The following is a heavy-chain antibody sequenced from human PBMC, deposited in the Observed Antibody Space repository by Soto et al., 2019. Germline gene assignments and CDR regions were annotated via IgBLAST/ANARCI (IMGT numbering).Heavy chain of an antibody. Sequence: EVQLVESGGGLVKPGGSLRLSCAASGFTFSNAWMSWVRQAPGKGLEWVGRIKSKTDGGTTDYAAPVKGRFTISRDDSQNTLYLQMNSLKTEDTAVYYCTTGVAGAGNDYWGQGTLVTVSS. CDR2: IKSKTDGGTT. CDR1: GFTFSNAW. J-gene: IGHJ4*02. D-gene: IGHD6-19*01. V-gene: IGHV3-15*01. CDR3: TTGVAGAGNDY.